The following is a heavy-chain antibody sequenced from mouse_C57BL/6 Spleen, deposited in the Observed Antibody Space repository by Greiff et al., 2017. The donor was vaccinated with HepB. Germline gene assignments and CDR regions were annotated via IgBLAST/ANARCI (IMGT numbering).Heavy chain of an antibody. CDR3: ARFATVVSPFAY. V-gene: IGHV7-3*01. CDR2: IRNKANGYTT. Sequence: EVKLVDSGGGLVQPGGSLSLSCAASGFTFTDYYMSWVRQPPGKALEWLGFIRNKANGYTTEYSASVKGRFTISRDNSQSILYLQMNALRAEDSATYYCARFATVVSPFAYWGQGTLVTVSA. D-gene: IGHD1-1*01. J-gene: IGHJ3*01. CDR1: GFTFTDYY.